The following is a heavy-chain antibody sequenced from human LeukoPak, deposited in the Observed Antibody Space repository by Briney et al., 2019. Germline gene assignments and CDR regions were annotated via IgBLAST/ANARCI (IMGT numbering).Heavy chain of an antibody. Sequence: PSETLSLTCTVSSASVSGKFWSWIRHSPGNGLEWIGLIYYSGSTKFNPSLKSRVAMSVDPSNNQFSLSLNSVTTTDTAVYFCVGGGDWLPEYWGHGTQVIVSS. V-gene: IGHV4-59*02. CDR2: IYYSGST. CDR3: VGGGDWLPEY. D-gene: IGHD3/OR15-3a*01. CDR1: SASVSGKF. J-gene: IGHJ4*01.